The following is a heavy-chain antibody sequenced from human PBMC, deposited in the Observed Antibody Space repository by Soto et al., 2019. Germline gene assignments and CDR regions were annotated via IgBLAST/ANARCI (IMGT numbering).Heavy chain of an antibody. V-gene: IGHV4-59*01. J-gene: IGHJ2*01. CDR2: IYYSGST. D-gene: IGHD6-6*01. CDR1: GGSISSYY. CDR3: ARVGGTYSSSSIWDWYFDL. Sequence: QVQLQESGPGLVKPSETLSLTCTVSGGSISSYYWSWIRQPPGKGLEWIGYIYYSGSTNYNPSLKSRVTISVDTSKNQFSPKLSSVTAADTAVYYCARVGGTYSSSSIWDWYFDLWGRGTLVTVSS.